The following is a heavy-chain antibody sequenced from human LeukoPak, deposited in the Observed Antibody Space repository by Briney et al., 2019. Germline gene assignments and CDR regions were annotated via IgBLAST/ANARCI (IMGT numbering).Heavy chain of an antibody. CDR2: INPNSGGT. CDR3: ARGREGRLATTPLDY. D-gene: IGHD2-15*01. Sequence: ASVKVSCKASGYTFTGYYMHWVRQAPGQGLGWMGWINPNSGGTNYAQKFQGRVTMTRDTSISTAYMELSRLRSDDTAVYYCARGREGRLATTPLDYWGQGTLVTVSS. J-gene: IGHJ4*02. CDR1: GYTFTGYY. V-gene: IGHV1-2*02.